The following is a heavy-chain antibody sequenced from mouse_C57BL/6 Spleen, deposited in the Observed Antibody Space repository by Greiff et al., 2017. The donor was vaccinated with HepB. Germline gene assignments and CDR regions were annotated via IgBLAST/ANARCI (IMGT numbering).Heavy chain of an antibody. D-gene: IGHD3-2*02. CDR1: GYTFTDYY. CDR2: IYPGSGNT. CDR3: AREGAAQYYFDY. Sequence: VQLQQSGAELVRPGASVKLSCKASGYTFTDYYINWVKQRPGQGLEWIARIYPGSGNTYYNEKFKGKATLTAEKSSSTAYMQLSSLTSEDSAVYFCAREGAAQYYFDYWGQGTTLTVSS. J-gene: IGHJ2*01. V-gene: IGHV1-76*01.